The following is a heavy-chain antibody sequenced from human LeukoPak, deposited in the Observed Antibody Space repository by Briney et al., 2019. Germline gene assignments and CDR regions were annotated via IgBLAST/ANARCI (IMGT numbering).Heavy chain of an antibody. D-gene: IGHD1-26*01. CDR3: ARDPLRSSFDS. J-gene: IGHJ4*02. CDR2: LHVSGNT. V-gene: IGHV4-4*07. CDR1: GGSLENNH. Sequence: PSETLSLTCAVSGGSLENNHWAWIRLPAGKGLEWIGRLHVSGNTNFNPSLKSRVTISVDTSENQFSLKMTSMTAADTAVYFCARDPLRSSFDSWGQGILVTVAP.